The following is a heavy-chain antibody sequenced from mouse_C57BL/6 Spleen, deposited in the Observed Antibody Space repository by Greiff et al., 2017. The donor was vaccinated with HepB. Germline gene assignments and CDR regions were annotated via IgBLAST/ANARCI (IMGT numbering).Heavy chain of an antibody. CDR3: ASTYYGSSYGYFDY. Sequence: EVQLQQSGPELVKPGASVKISCKASGYSFTDYNMNWVKQSNGKSLEWIGVINPNYGTTSYNQKFKGKATLTVDQSSSTAYMQLNSLTSEDYAVYYCASTYYGSSYGYFDYWGQGTTLTVSS. CDR1: GYSFTDYN. J-gene: IGHJ2*01. CDR2: INPNYGTT. V-gene: IGHV1-39*01. D-gene: IGHD1-1*01.